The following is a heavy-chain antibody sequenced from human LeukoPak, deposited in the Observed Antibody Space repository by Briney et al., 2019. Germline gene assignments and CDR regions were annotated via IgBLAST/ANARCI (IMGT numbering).Heavy chain of an antibody. CDR3: ARVATVTTTIDY. D-gene: IGHD4-17*01. V-gene: IGHV4-31*03. CDR2: IYYSGST. Sequence: PSETLSLTCTVSGGSISSGGYYWSWIRQHPGKGLEWIGYIYYSGSTYYNPSLKSRVTISVDTSKNQFSLKLSSVTAADTAVYYCARVATVTTTIDYWAREPWSPSPQ. J-gene: IGHJ4*02. CDR1: GGSISSGGYY.